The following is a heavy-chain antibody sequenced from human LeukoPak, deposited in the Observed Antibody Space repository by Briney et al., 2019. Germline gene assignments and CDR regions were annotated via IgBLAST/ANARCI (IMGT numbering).Heavy chain of an antibody. CDR3: ARDFNQYYDSSGLWVTDTEDAFDI. D-gene: IGHD3-22*01. Sequence: SVKVSCKASGYTFTTYGISWVRQAPGQGLEWMGGIIPIFGIANYAQKFQDRVTITADKTTGTAYMELSSLRSEDTAVYYCARDFNQYYDSSGLWVTDTEDAFDIWGQGTMVTVSS. J-gene: IGHJ3*02. CDR1: GYTFTTYG. V-gene: IGHV1-69*10. CDR2: IIPIFGIA.